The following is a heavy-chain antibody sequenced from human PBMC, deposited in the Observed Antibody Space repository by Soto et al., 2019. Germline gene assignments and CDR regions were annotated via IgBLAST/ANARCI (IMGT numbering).Heavy chain of an antibody. CDR3: ARGPGSSDWRFSYYYMDV. CDR1: FTSYD. V-gene: IGHV1-8*01. D-gene: IGHD6-19*01. CDR2: MNPNSGNT. Sequence: QVQLVQSGAEVKKPGASVKVSCTFTSYDINWVRQATGQGLEWMAWMNPNSGNTRYAQKFQGRVTMTRNTSNFTANMELSSLRSEDTAVYYCARGPGSSDWRFSYYYMDVWGQGPTVTVTS. J-gene: IGHJ6*02.